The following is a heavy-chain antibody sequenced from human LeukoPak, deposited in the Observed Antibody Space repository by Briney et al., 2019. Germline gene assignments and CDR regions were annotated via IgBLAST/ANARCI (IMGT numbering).Heavy chain of an antibody. CDR1: GFTFSSYG. CDR3: AKDASDIVVVPAAIVEGYFDY. Sequence: GGSLRLPCAASGFTFSSYGMHWVRQAPGKGLEWVAVISYDGSNKYYADSVKGRFTISRDNSKNTLYLQMNSLRAEDTAVYYCAKDASDIVVVPAAIVEGYFDYWGQGTLVTVSS. CDR2: ISYDGSNK. V-gene: IGHV3-30*18. D-gene: IGHD2-2*01. J-gene: IGHJ4*02.